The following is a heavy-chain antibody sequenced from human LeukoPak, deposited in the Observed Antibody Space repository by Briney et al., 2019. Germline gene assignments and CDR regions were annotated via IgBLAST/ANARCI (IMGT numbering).Heavy chain of an antibody. CDR2: ISGSGGST. D-gene: IGHD1-26*01. CDR3: ARDPGGSYYGDAFDI. CDR1: GFTFSSYA. J-gene: IGHJ3*02. V-gene: IGHV3-23*01. Sequence: GGSLRLSCAASGFTFSSYAMSWVRQAPGKGLEWVSAISGSGGSTYYADSVKGRFTISRDNSKNTLYLQMNSLRAEDTAVYYCARDPGGSYYGDAFDIWGQGTMVTVSS.